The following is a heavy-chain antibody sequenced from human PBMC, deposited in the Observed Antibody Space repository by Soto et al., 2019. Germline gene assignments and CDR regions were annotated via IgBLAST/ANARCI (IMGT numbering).Heavy chain of an antibody. Sequence: PGGSLRLSCAASGFTFSSYAMSWVRQAPGKGREWVSAISGSGGSTYYADSVKGRFTISRDNSKNTLYLQMNSLRAEDTAVYYCAKDLVQSAAAGLLFDYWGQGTLVTVSS. J-gene: IGHJ4*02. CDR3: AKDLVQSAAAGLLFDY. CDR2: ISGSGGST. D-gene: IGHD6-13*01. V-gene: IGHV3-23*01. CDR1: GFTFSSYA.